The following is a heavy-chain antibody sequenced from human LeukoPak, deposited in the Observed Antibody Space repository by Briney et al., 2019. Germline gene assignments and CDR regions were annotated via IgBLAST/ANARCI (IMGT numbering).Heavy chain of an antibody. V-gene: IGHV3-30-3*01. CDR3: ARVVRAAAGEDY. J-gene: IGHJ4*02. CDR2: ISYDGSNK. CDR1: GFTFSSYA. D-gene: IGHD6-13*01. Sequence: PGGSLRLSCAASGFTFSSYAMHWVRQAPGKGLEWVAVISYDGSNKYYADSVKGRFTISRDNSKNTLYLQMNSLRAEDTAVYYCARVVRAAAGEDYGGQGTLVTVSS.